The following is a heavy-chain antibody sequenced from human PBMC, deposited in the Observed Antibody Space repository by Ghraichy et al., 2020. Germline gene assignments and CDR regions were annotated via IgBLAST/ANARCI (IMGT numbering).Heavy chain of an antibody. CDR3: ARSGFHHQEGADH. V-gene: IGHV3-30-3*01. D-gene: IGHD2-2*01. CDR2: ISYDGSNK. J-gene: IGHJ4*02. Sequence: LSLTYAASGFTFSSYAFHWVRQAPGKGLEWVAVISYDGSNKYYVDSVEGRFTLSRDNSKNTLYLQMNNLRDEDTAVYYCARSGFHHQEGADHWGQGTLVTVSS. CDR1: GFTFSSYA.